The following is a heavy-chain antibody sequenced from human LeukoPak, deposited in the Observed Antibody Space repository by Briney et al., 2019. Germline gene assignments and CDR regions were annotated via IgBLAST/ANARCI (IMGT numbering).Heavy chain of an antibody. Sequence: PSETLSLTCAVSGYSISSGYYWGWIRQPPGKGLEWVSVIYSGGSRYYADSVKGRFTISRDNSKNTLYLQMNSLRAEDTAVYYCARDLAFDIWGQGTMVTVSS. V-gene: IGHV3-53*05. CDR1: GYSISSGYY. CDR2: IYSGGSR. J-gene: IGHJ3*02. CDR3: ARDLAFDI.